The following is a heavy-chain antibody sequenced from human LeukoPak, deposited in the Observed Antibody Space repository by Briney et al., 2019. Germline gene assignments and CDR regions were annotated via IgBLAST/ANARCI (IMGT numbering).Heavy chain of an antibody. CDR2: ISGSGGST. Sequence: GGSLRLSCAASGFTFSSYAMSWVRQAPGKGLEWVSAISGSGGSTYYADSVKGRFTISRDNSNNTLYLQMNSLRAEDTAVYYCAKDRPYFYDSSGRGLYFDYWGQGTLVTVSS. CDR3: AKDRPYFYDSSGRGLYFDY. J-gene: IGHJ4*02. V-gene: IGHV3-23*01. D-gene: IGHD3-22*01. CDR1: GFTFSSYA.